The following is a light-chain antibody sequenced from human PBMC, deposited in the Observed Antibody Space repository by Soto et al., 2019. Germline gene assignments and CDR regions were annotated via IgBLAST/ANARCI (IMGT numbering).Light chain of an antibody. V-gene: IGKV3-11*01. CDR2: DAS. Sequence: EIVLTQSPATLSLSPGERATLSCRASRSVTTFLAWYQQKPGQAPRLLLYDASKRATGVPTRFSGSASGTDFTLTISSLEPEDFAVYYCQQRTNWPLTFGGGTKVERK. CDR3: QQRTNWPLT. CDR1: RSVTTF. J-gene: IGKJ4*01.